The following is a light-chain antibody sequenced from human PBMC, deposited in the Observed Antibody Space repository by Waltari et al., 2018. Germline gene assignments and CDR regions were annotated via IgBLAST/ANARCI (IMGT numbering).Light chain of an antibody. CDR1: SSDVGSYNF. CDR3: CSYTDGNTLV. V-gene: IGLV2-23*02. J-gene: IGLJ2*01. Sequence: QSALTQPASVSGSPGQSITISCTGTSSDVGSYNFVSWYQQHPDKAPKLIIYKVSERPSGVSNRFSGSNTDNTASLTISGLQAEDEAHYYCCSYTDGNTLVFGGGTKLTVL. CDR2: KVS.